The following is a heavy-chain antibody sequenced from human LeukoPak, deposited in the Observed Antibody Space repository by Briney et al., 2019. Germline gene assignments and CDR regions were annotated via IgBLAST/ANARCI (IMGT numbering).Heavy chain of an antibody. D-gene: IGHD4-17*01. CDR3: ARLTIGDYGDRESGFDY. CDR1: GGSFSSYA. CDR2: ILPIVNTA. J-gene: IGHJ4*02. Sequence: SVKVSCKASGGSFSSYAISWVRQAPGQGLEWMGGILPIVNTADYAQKFQGRVTITADESMSTAYMDLSSLRSEDTAVYYCARLTIGDYGDRESGFDYWGQGTLVTVSS. V-gene: IGHV1-69*13.